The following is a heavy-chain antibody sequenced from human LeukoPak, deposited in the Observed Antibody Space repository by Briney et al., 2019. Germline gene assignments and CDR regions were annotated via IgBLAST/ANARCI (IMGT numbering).Heavy chain of an antibody. CDR1: GFTFSSYA. CDR2: ISGSGGST. CDR3: ARDVAARLFYYYYYGMDV. J-gene: IGHJ6*02. D-gene: IGHD6-6*01. V-gene: IGHV3-23*01. Sequence: QAGGSLRLSCAASGFTFSSYAMSWVRQAPGKGLEWVSGISGSGGSTYYADSVKDRYTISRDNSKNTLSLQMNSLRAEDTAVYYCARDVAARLFYYYYYGMDVWGQGTTVTVSS.